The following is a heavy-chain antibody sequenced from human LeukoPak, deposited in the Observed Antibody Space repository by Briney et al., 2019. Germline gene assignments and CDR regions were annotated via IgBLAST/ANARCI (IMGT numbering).Heavy chain of an antibody. Sequence: GGSLRLSCAASRFTFSNYGIHWVRQAPGKGLEWVAFIQYDGSNKYYADSVKGRFTISRDNSKNTLYLQMNSLRAEDTAVYYCAKGGYYDVWSAYDYWGQGTLVTVSS. J-gene: IGHJ4*02. CDR1: RFTFSNYG. D-gene: IGHD3-3*01. CDR2: IQYDGSNK. V-gene: IGHV3-30*02. CDR3: AKGGYYDVWSAYDY.